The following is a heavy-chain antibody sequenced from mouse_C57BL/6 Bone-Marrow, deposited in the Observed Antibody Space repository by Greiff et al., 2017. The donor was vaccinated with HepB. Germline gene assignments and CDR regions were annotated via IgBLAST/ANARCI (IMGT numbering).Heavy chain of an antibody. CDR3: AIGRDDGYYFDY. V-gene: IGHV1-74*01. D-gene: IGHD2-3*01. Sequence: QVQLKQPGAELVKPGASVKVSCKASGYTFTSYWMHWVKQRPGQGLEWIGRIHPSDSDTNYNQKFKGKATLTVDKSSSTAYMQLSSLTSEDSAVYYCAIGRDDGYYFDYWGQGTTLTVSS. CDR1: GYTFTSYW. CDR2: IHPSDSDT. J-gene: IGHJ2*01.